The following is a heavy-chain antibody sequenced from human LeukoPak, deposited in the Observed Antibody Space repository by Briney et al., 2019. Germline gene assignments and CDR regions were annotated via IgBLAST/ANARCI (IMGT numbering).Heavy chain of an antibody. V-gene: IGHV1-46*01. D-gene: IGHD6-6*01. J-gene: IGHJ4*02. CDR3: ANEYSSSSGAYFDY. Sequence: ASVKVSCKTSGFIFTSYFIHWVRQAPGQGLEYMGIINPSGGSTNYAQKFQGRFTISRDNSKNTLYLQMNSLRAEDTAVYYCANEYSSSSGAYFDYWGQGTLVTVSS. CDR1: GFIFTSYF. CDR2: INPSGGST.